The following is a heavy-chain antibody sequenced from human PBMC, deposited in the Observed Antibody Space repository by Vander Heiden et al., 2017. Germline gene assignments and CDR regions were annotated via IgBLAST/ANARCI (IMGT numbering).Heavy chain of an antibody. CDR2: IHYSGST. V-gene: IGHV4-39*05. CDR3: ATLTYYYDSSGYYDPIY. J-gene: IGHJ4*02. D-gene: IGHD3-22*01. Sequence: QLPLQESGTGLVKPSETPSLPCIVSGGSISGSGYHCGWSRQAPGTGLEWLASIHYSGSTKYSPSLKSRVTISVDTSKNQFSLILSSVTAADTAVYYCATLTYYYDSSGYYDPIYWGQGALVTVSS. CDR1: GGSISGSGYH.